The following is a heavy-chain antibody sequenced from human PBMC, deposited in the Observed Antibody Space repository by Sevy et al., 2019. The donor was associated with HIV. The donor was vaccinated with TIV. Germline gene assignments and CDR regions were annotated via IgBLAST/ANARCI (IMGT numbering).Heavy chain of an antibody. CDR1: GFTFRSYG. V-gene: IGHV3-30*02. D-gene: IGHD3-10*01. CDR2: IRYDGSTK. Sequence: GGYLRLSCAASGFTFRSYGMHWVRQAPGKGLEWVAFIRYDGSTKYYADSVKGRFTISRDNSKNTLYLQMNSLGGDDTSLYYCAKGLGMVQGALLSDDIWGQGTMVTVSS. CDR3: AKGLGMVQGALLSDDI. J-gene: IGHJ3*02.